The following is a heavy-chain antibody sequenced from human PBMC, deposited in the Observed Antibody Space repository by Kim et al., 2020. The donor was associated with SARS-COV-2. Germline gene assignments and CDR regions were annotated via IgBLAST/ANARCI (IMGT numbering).Heavy chain of an antibody. CDR1: GFTLSLYS. D-gene: IGHD1-26*01. Sequence: GGSLRLSCATSGFTLSLYSMNWVRQSPGKGLEWVSHISGTGTITKHADSVRGRFTISRDNAKNSLFLQMNGLRAEDTAVYYCERENYWDFDICGQGTMVT. CDR2: ISGTGTIT. CDR3: ERENYWDFDI. V-gene: IGHV3-48*04. J-gene: IGHJ3*02.